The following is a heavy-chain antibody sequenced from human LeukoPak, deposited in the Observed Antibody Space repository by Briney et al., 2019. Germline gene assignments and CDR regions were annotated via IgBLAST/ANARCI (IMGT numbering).Heavy chain of an antibody. CDR1: GFTFSTSG. CDR2: ITSATDTL. V-gene: IGHV3-48*04. CDR3: ARGRHYGMDV. J-gene: IGHJ6*02. Sequence: GGSLRLSCAASGFTFSTSGVGWVRQAPGKGLEWLSYITSATDTLYMDSVKGRFTISRDNAKNTLYLQMNSLRAEDTAVYYCARGRHYGMDVWGQGTTVTVSS.